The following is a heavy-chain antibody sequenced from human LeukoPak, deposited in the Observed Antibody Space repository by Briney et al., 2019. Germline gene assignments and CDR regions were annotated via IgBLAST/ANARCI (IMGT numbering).Heavy chain of an antibody. CDR2: IIPIFGTA. V-gene: IGHV1-69*05. Sequence: GALVKVSCKASGGAFSSYAISWVRQAPGQGLEWMGRIIPIFGTANYAQKFQGRVTITTDESTSTAYMELSSLRSEDTAVYYCASESAFGGFRDAFDIWGQGTMVTVSS. D-gene: IGHD4-23*01. J-gene: IGHJ3*02. CDR1: GGAFSSYA. CDR3: ASESAFGGFRDAFDI.